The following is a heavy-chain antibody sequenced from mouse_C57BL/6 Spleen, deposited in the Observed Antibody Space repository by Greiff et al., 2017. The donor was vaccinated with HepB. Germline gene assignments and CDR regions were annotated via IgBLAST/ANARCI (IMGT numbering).Heavy chain of an antibody. J-gene: IGHJ2*01. Sequence: VQLQQSGAELVRPGTSVKVSCKASGYAFTNYLIEWVKQRPGQGLEWIGVINPGSGGTNYNEKFKGKATLTADKSSSTAYMQLSSLTSEDSAVYFCARDSPSGHYFDYWGQGTTLTVSS. CDR3: ARDSPSGHYFDY. CDR2: INPGSGGT. CDR1: GYAFTNYL. V-gene: IGHV1-54*01.